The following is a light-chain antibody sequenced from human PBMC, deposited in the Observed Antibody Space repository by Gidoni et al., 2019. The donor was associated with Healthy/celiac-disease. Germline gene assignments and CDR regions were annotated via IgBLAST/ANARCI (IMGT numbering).Light chain of an antibody. J-gene: IGKJ5*01. V-gene: IGKV1-39*01. CDR2: AES. CDR3: QQSYSTPPIT. Sequence: DIQMTQSPSSLSASVGDRFTITCRASQSISSYLNWYQQKPGKAPKLLIYAESSLQSGVPSRFSGSGSGTDFTLTISSLQPEDFATDYCQQSYSTPPITFGQGTRLEIK. CDR1: QSISSY.